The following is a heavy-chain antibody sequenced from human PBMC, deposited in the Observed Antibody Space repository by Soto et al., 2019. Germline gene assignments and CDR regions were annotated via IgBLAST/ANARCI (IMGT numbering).Heavy chain of an antibody. CDR3: AKVSSDRGYYYFAMDV. CDR1: GFIFSSYA. V-gene: IGHV3-30*18. J-gene: IGHJ6*02. D-gene: IGHD3-10*01. Sequence: QVQLLESGGGVVQPGRSLRLSCAASGFIFSSYAMHWVRQAPGKGLEWVAVISHGGNEKYYADSVEGRFTISRDNSKNMVYLQMNGLRPEDTAVYYCAKVSSDRGYYYFAMDVWGHGTTVTVSS. CDR2: ISHGGNEK.